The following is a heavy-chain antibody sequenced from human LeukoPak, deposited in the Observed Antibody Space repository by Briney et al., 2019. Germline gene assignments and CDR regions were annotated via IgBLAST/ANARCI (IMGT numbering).Heavy chain of an antibody. J-gene: IGHJ4*02. CDR1: GGSISSYY. CDR2: IYYSGST. D-gene: IGHD3-22*01. Sequence: SETLSLTCTVSGGSISSYYWGWIRQPPGKGLEWIGSIYYSGSTYYNPSLKSRVTISVDTSKNQFSLKLSSVTAADTAVYYCARHLYYYDSSGYYYWSQGTLVTVSS. V-gene: IGHV4-39*01. CDR3: ARHLYYYDSSGYYY.